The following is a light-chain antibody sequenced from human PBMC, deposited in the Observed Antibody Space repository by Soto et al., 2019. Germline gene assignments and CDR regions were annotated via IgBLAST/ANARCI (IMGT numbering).Light chain of an antibody. CDR3: QQSGDTPPWT. CDR1: QGISSY. CDR2: VAS. V-gene: IGKV1-39*01. J-gene: IGKJ1*01. Sequence: IQLTQSPSFLSASVGDRVTITCRASQGISSYLAWYQQKPGKAPKLLIYVASTLQSGVPSRFSGSGSGTDFTLTISSLQPEDFATYYCQQSGDTPPWTFGQGTKVDIK.